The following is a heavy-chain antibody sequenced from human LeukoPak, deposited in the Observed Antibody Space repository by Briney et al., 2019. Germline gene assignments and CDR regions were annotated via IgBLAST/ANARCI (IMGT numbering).Heavy chain of an antibody. Sequence: GGSLRLSCAASGVTFCCYWMHWVRQAPGKGLVWVSRIKTDGSFSDYADAVKGRFTISRDNAKNTLYLQMNSPRAEDSAVYYCVKDRTTVTLFDYWGQGALVTVSS. CDR3: VKDRTTVTLFDY. J-gene: IGHJ4*02. V-gene: IGHV3-74*01. CDR1: GVTFCCYW. CDR2: IKTDGSFS. D-gene: IGHD4-17*01.